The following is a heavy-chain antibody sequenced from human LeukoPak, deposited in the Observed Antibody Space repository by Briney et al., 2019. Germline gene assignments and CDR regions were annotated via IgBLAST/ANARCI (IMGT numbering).Heavy chain of an antibody. CDR1: GFTFSSYA. CDR3: AKEKDGRFRDDYIDV. Sequence: PGGSLRLSCAASGFTFSSYAMSWVRQAPGKGLEWVSSIGGSGGTIYYADSMKGRFTISRDNSKNTLYLQMNSLRAGDTALYYCAKEKDGRFRDDYIDVWGKGTTVTVSS. CDR2: IGGSGGTI. V-gene: IGHV3-23*01. J-gene: IGHJ6*03. D-gene: IGHD3-10*01.